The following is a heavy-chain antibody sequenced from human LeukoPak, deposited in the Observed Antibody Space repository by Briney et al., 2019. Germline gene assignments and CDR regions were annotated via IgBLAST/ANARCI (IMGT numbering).Heavy chain of an antibody. D-gene: IGHD3-3*01. CDR1: GFTFSSYG. CDR3: AREITIFGSYYYYMDV. Sequence: GRSLRLSCAASGFTFSSYGMHWVRQAPGKGLEWVAVIWYDGSNKYYADSAKGRFTISRDNSKNTLYLQMNSLRAEDTAVYYCAREITIFGSYYYYMDVWGKGTTVTVSS. V-gene: IGHV3-33*01. J-gene: IGHJ6*03. CDR2: IWYDGSNK.